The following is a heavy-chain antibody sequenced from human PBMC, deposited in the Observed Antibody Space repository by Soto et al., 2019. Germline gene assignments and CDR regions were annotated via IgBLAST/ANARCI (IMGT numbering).Heavy chain of an antibody. D-gene: IGHD1-26*01. CDR2: IIPIFGTA. Sequence: SVKVSCKASGGTFSSYAISWVRQAPGQGLEWMGGIIPIFGTANYAQKFQGRVTITADKSTSTAYMELSSLRSEDTAVYYCARDKWDPENYYYYGMDVWGQGTTVTVSS. J-gene: IGHJ6*02. V-gene: IGHV1-69*06. CDR1: GGTFSSYA. CDR3: ARDKWDPENYYYYGMDV.